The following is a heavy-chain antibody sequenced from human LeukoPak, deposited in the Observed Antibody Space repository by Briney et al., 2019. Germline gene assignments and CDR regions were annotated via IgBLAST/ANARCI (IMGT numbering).Heavy chain of an antibody. J-gene: IGHJ4*02. D-gene: IGHD2-2*01. CDR2: INHSGST. CDR1: GGSFSGYY. V-gene: IGHV4-34*01. CDR3: ARGRGKYQLPMVDY. Sequence: PSETLSLTCAVYGGSFSGYYWSWIRQPPGKGLEWIGEINHSGSTDYNPSLKSRVTISVDTSKNQFSLKLSSVTAADTAVYYCARGRGKYQLPMVDYWGQGTLVTVSS.